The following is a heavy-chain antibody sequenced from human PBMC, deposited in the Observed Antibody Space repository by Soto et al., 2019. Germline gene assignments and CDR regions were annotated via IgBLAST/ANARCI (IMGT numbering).Heavy chain of an antibody. V-gene: IGHV4-59*08. CDR2: IYYSGST. CDR3: ARRQRLLWFGESDYYFDY. D-gene: IGHD3-10*01. Sequence: SETLSLTYTVSGGSISSYYWSWIRQPPGKGLEWIGYIYYSGSTNYNPSLKSRVTISVDTSKNQFSLKLSSVTAADTAVYYCARRQRLLWFGESDYYFDYWGQGTLVTVSS. J-gene: IGHJ4*02. CDR1: GGSISSYY.